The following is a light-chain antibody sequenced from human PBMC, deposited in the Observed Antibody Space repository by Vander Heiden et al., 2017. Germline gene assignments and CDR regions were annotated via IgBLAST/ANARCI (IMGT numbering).Light chain of an antibody. CDR1: QSISSY. CDR3: QQGYSLPYT. Sequence: DTQVTQSPSSLSASVGDRVPITCRATQSISSYLNWYQHKPGTAPKLLVYGASTLQSGVPSRFSGSESGTDFTLTISSLHPEDFATYYCQQGYSLPYTFGQGTRVEIK. V-gene: IGKV1-39*01. J-gene: IGKJ2*01. CDR2: GAS.